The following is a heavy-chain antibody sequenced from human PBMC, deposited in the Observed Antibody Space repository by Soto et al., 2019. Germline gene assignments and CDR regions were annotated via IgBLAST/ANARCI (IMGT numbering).Heavy chain of an antibody. J-gene: IGHJ6*02. Sequence: ASVKVSCKASGYTFTSYGISWVRQAPGQGLEWMGWISAYNGNTNYAQKLQGRVTMTTDTSTSTAYMELRSLRSDDTAVYYCARVEVGGRYYYYGMDVWGQGTTVTVSS. D-gene: IGHD1-26*01. V-gene: IGHV1-18*01. CDR1: GYTFTSYG. CDR2: ISAYNGNT. CDR3: ARVEVGGRYYYYGMDV.